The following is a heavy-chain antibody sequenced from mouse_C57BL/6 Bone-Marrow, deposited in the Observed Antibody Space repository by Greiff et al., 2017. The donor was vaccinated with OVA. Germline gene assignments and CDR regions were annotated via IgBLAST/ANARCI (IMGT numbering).Heavy chain of an antibody. CDR1: GYAFSSSW. D-gene: IGHD2-3*01. J-gene: IGHJ3*01. Sequence: VQLVESGPELVKPGASVKISCKASGYAFSSSWMNWVKQRPGKGLEWIGRIYPGDGDTNYNGKFKGKATLTADKSSSTAYMQLSSLTSEDSAVYFCARRDDGYYGFAYWGQGTLVTVSA. V-gene: IGHV1-82*01. CDR2: IYPGDGDT. CDR3: ARRDDGYYGFAY.